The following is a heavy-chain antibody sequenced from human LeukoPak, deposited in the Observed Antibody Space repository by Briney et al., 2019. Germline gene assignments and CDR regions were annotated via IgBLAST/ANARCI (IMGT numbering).Heavy chain of an antibody. CDR1: GFTFSSYW. CDR2: INSDGSST. J-gene: IGHJ4*02. Sequence: GGSLRLSCAASGFTFSSYWMHWVRQAPGKGLVWVSRINSDGSSTSYADSVKGRFTISRDNAKSTLYLQMDSLRAEDTAVYYCARGGSMYDSGGRLGYWGQGTLVTVSS. CDR3: ARGGSMYDSGGRLGY. V-gene: IGHV3-74*01. D-gene: IGHD3-22*01.